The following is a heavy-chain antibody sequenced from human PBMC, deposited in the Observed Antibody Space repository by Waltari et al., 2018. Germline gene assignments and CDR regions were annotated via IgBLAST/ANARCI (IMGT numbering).Heavy chain of an antibody. J-gene: IGHJ4*01. CDR1: GESFLGYF. V-gene: IGHV4-34*01. CDR2: IHYSGST. CDR3: ARYGEVPASYFFDY. D-gene: IGHD2-21*01. Sequence: VQLHQWGAGQLKPSETLSLTCAVSGESFLGYFWSWIRQSPGKGLEWLGSIHYSGSTNYKPTLASRLSLSVDTTKKRFSLSLTSVTAADAALYFCARYGEVPASYFFDYWGQGTLVTVSS.